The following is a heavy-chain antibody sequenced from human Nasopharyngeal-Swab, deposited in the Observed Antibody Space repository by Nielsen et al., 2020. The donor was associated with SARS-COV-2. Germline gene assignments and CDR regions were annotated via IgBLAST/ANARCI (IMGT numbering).Heavy chain of an antibody. CDR1: GFSFSNYN. CDR2: ISSSGDTI. V-gene: IGHV3-48*04. D-gene: IGHD3-3*01. CDR3: ARDGLDYDFWSAYFMDV. J-gene: IGHJ6*02. Sequence: GESLKISCAASGFSFSNYNMNWVRQAPGKGLECVSYISSSGDTIYLADSVKGRFTISRDNARNSLYLQMNSLRAEDAAVYYCARDGLDYDFWSAYFMDVWGQGTTVTVSS.